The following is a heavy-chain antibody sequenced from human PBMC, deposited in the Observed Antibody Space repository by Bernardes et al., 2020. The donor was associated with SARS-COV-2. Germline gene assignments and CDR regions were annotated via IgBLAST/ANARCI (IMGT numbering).Heavy chain of an antibody. Sequence: GGSLRLSCAASGFNFNTYGLHWGRQAPGKGVEWVAVITYDGRKKNYEDSVKGRFTISRDNFENTLYLQMNSLRTEDTAVYFCAKDFTPHCIDGVCYGPGDYYYGMDVWGQGTTVTVSS. CDR2: ITYDGRKK. J-gene: IGHJ6*02. CDR1: GFNFNTYG. V-gene: IGHV3-30*18. D-gene: IGHD2-8*01. CDR3: AKDFTPHCIDGVCYGPGDYYYGMDV.